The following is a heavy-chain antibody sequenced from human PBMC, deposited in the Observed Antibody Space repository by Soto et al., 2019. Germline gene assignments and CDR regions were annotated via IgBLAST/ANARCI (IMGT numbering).Heavy chain of an antibody. V-gene: IGHV3-30*18. CDR1: GFTFSSYG. Sequence: QVQLMESGGGVVQPGRSLRLSCAASGFTFSSYGMHWVRQAPGKGLEWVAVISYDGSNKYYADSVKGRFTISRDNSKNTLYLQMNSLRAEDTAVYYCAKDNSYGGSLDYWGQGTLVTVSS. CDR2: ISYDGSNK. CDR3: AKDNSYGGSLDY. D-gene: IGHD1-26*01. J-gene: IGHJ4*02.